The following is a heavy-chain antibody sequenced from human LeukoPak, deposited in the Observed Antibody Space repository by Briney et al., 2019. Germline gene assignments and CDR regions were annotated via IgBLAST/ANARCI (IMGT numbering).Heavy chain of an antibody. Sequence: ASVKVSCKASGYTFTGYYMHWVRQAPGQGLEWMGWINPNSGGTNCAQKFQGRVTMTRDTSISTAYMELSRLRSDDTAVYYCARELSFGSPDYWGQGTLVTVSS. CDR2: INPNSGGT. CDR1: GYTFTGYY. CDR3: ARELSFGSPDY. D-gene: IGHD1-26*01. V-gene: IGHV1-2*02. J-gene: IGHJ4*02.